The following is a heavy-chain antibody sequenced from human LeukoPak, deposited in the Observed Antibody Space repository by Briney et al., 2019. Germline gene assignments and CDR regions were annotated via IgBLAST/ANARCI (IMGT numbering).Heavy chain of an antibody. CDR1: GFTFSRFG. V-gene: IGHV3-48*02. CDR2: ISGSSSAI. CDR3: AQKGGTDH. Sequence: GGSLRLSCAASGFTFSRFGMNWVRQAPGKGLEWISYISGSSSAIYYADSVKGRFTISRDNAKNSLYLQMSSLRDEDTAVYYCAQKGGTDHWGQGTLVTVSS. J-gene: IGHJ4*02. D-gene: IGHD2-15*01.